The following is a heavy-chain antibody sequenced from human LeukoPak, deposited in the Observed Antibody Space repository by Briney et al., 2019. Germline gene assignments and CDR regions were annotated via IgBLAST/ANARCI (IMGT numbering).Heavy chain of an antibody. D-gene: IGHD3-10*01. CDR2: INHSGST. CDR1: GGSFSGYY. Sequence: SETLSLTCAVYGGSFSGYYWSWIRQPPGKGLEWIGEINHSGSTNYNPSLKSRVTISVDTSKNQFSLKLSSVTAADTAVYYCARQRIEITMVRGVTKAAFDYWGQGTLVTVSS. CDR3: ARQRIEITMVRGVTKAAFDY. J-gene: IGHJ4*02. V-gene: IGHV4-34*01.